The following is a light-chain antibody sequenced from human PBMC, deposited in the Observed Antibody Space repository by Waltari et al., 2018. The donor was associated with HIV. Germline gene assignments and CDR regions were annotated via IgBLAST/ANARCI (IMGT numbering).Light chain of an antibody. Sequence: EIVLTQSPGTPSLSPGERATLSCRASQSVSSNYLAWYQQTPGQAPRLLIYGASSRATGVPDRFSGSGSGTDFTLNISRLEPKDSAVCHCQQYGTSPWTFGQGTKVEIK. V-gene: IGKV3-20*01. CDR3: QQYGTSPWT. CDR1: QSVSSNY. CDR2: GAS. J-gene: IGKJ1*01.